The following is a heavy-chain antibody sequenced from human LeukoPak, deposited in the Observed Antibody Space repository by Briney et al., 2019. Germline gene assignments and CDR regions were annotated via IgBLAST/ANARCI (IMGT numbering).Heavy chain of an antibody. V-gene: IGHV1-69*13. D-gene: IGHD2-2*01. Sequence: SVKVSCKASGYTFTSYAMHWVRQAPGQGLEWMGGIIPIFGTANYAQKFQGRVTITADESTSTAYMELSSLRSEDTAVYYCARARHDCSSTSCYVRQSIYSSSWYPDWGQGTLVTVSS. J-gene: IGHJ4*02. CDR1: GYTFTSYA. CDR3: ARARHDCSSTSCYVRQSIYSSSWYPD. CDR2: IIPIFGTA.